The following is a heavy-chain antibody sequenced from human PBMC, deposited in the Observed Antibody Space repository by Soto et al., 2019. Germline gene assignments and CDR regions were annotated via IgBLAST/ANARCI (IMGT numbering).Heavy chain of an antibody. V-gene: IGHV3-23*01. J-gene: IGHJ4*02. CDR2: IGGSGGSA. CDR3: AMGRRLLLFGELL. Sequence: EVQLLESGGGLVQPGGSLRLSCAASGFTFTYYAMHWVRQAPGKGLEWVSAIGGSGGSAFYADSVKGRFTISRDNAKNTLYLQMTSLRGEDTAVYYCAMGRRLLLFGELLWGQGTLVTVSS. D-gene: IGHD3-10*01. CDR1: GFTFTYYA.